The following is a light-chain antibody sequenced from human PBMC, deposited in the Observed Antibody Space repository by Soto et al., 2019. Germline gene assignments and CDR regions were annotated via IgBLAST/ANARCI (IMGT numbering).Light chain of an antibody. CDR1: EPVSNSF. CDR2: GAT. V-gene: IGKV3-20*01. CDR3: QHYSSSGA. Sequence: EVVLTQSPDTLSLSPGERATLPCRASEPVSNSFLAWYQQQRGQAPRLLIYGATSRASGAPDCCSGGGARTFFPLTISRQAPEVAAVYYHQHYSSSGAFGQGTKVDIK. J-gene: IGKJ1*01.